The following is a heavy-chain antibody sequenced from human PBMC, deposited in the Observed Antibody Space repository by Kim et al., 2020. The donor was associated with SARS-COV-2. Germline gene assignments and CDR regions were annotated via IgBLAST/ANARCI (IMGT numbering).Heavy chain of an antibody. CDR1: GGSISSYY. CDR2: IYYSGST. J-gene: IGHJ4*02. Sequence: SETLSLTCTVSGGSISSYYWSWIRQPPGKGLEWIGYIYYSGSTNYNPSLKSRVTISVDTSKNQFSLKLSSVTAADTAVYYCARARAAAGEGYFDYWGQGTLVTISS. D-gene: IGHD6-13*01. V-gene: IGHV4-59*01. CDR3: ARARAAAGEGYFDY.